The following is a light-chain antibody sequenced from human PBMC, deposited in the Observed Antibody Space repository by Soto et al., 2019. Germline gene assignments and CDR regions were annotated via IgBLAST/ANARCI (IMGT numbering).Light chain of an antibody. CDR1: SSDVGGYNY. Sequence: SVLTQPPSASGAAGQSVTISCTGTSSDVGGYNYVSWYQQHPGKAPKLMIYEVTKRPSGVPDRFSGSKSGNTASLTVSGLQAEDEADYYCSSYAGSNSYVFGTGTKVTVL. V-gene: IGLV2-8*01. CDR3: SSYAGSNSYV. J-gene: IGLJ1*01. CDR2: EVT.